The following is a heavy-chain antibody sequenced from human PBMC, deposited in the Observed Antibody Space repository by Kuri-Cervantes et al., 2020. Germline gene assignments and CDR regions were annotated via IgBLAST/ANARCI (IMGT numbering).Heavy chain of an antibody. D-gene: IGHD6-19*01. Sequence: GESLKISCAASGFTVSSNYMSWVRQAPGKGLEWVSVIYSGGSTYYADSVEGRFTISRDNSKNTLYLQMNSLRAEDTAVYYCAKHRSGIAVAASNYWGQGTLVTVSS. V-gene: IGHV3-53*01. J-gene: IGHJ4*02. CDR3: AKHRSGIAVAASNY. CDR1: GFTVSSNY. CDR2: IYSGGST.